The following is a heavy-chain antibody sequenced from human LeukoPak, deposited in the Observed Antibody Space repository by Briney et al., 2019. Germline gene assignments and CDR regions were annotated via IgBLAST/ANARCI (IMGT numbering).Heavy chain of an antibody. CDR3: AGDGGAFDI. Sequence: GGSLRLSCAASGFTFSSYSMNWVRQAPGKGLEWVSSISSSSSYIYYADSVKGRFTISRDNAKNSLYLQMNSLRAEDAAVYYCAGDGGAFDIWGQGTMVTVSS. CDR2: ISSSSSYI. J-gene: IGHJ3*02. CDR1: GFTFSSYS. V-gene: IGHV3-21*01.